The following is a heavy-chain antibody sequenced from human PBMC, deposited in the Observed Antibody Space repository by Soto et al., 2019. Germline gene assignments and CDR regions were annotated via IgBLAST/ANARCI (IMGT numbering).Heavy chain of an antibody. J-gene: IGHJ6*02. D-gene: IGHD3-10*01. CDR2: MNPNSGNT. V-gene: IGHV1-8*01. Sequence: QVQLVQSGAEVKKPGASVKVSCKASGYTFTSYDINWVRQATGQGLEWMGWMNPNSGNTGYAQKFQGRVTTTRNTSISTAYMELSSLRSEDTAVYYCARDRSEYYYGSGSYSYYYGMDVWGQGTTVTVSS. CDR3: ARDRSEYYYGSGSYSYYYGMDV. CDR1: GYTFTSYD.